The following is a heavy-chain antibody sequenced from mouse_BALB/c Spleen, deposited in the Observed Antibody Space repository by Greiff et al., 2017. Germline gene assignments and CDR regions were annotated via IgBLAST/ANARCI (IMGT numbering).Heavy chain of an antibody. J-gene: IGHJ4*01. CDR1: GFAFSSYD. V-gene: IGHV5-12-1*01. D-gene: IGHD2-3*01. Sequence: EVKVVESGGGLVKPGGSLKLSCAASGFAFSSYDMSWVRQTPEKRLEWVAYISSGGGSTYYPDTVKGRFTISRDNAKNTLYLQMSSLKSEDTAMYYCARHDGYYNYYAMDYWGQGTSVTVSS. CDR2: ISSGGGST. CDR3: ARHDGYYNYYAMDY.